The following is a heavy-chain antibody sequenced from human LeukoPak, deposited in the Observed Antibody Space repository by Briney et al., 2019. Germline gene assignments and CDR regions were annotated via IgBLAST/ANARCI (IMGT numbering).Heavy chain of an antibody. CDR2: IYHSGST. Sequence: SQTLSLTCAVSGDSISSGGYSWSWIRQPPGKGLEWIGYIYHSGSTYYNPSLKSRVTISVNRSKNQFSLKLNFFAAADTAVFFCGRGGGGSCLVFFYYLGQGTLGTGSS. CDR3: GRGGGGSCLVFFYY. D-gene: IGHD2-15*01. V-gene: IGHV4-30-2*01. J-gene: IGHJ4*01. CDR1: GDSISSGGYS.